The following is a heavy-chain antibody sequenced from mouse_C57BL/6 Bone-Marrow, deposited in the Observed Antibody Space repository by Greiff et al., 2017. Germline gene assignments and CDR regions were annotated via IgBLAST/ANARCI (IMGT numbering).Heavy chain of an antibody. V-gene: IGHV1-81*01. D-gene: IGHD1-1*01. CDR3: ARAGGRGRGALFTTVVAEDY. CDR2: IYPRSGNT. Sequence: QVQLQQSGAELARPGASVKLSCKASGYTFTSYGISWVKQRTGQGLEWIGEIYPRSGNTYYNEKFKGKATLTADKSSSTAYMELRSLTSEDSAVXFWARAGGRGRGALFTTVVAEDYWGQGTTLTVSS. J-gene: IGHJ2*01. CDR1: GYTFTSYG.